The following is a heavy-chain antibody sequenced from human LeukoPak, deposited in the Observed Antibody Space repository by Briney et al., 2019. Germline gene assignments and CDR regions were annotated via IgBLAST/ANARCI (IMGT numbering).Heavy chain of an antibody. Sequence: GASVKVSCKASGYTFTSYGISWVRQAPGQGLEWMGWISAYNGNTNYAQKLQGRVTMTTDTSTSTAYMELRSLRSDDTAVYYCAREYDDFWSGYYMYNWFDLWGQGTLVTVSS. CDR3: AREYDDFWSGYYMYNWFDL. V-gene: IGHV1-18*01. D-gene: IGHD3-3*01. CDR1: GYTFTSYG. CDR2: ISAYNGNT. J-gene: IGHJ5*02.